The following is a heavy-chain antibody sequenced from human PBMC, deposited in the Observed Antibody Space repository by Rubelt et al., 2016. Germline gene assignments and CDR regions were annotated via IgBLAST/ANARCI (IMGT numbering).Heavy chain of an antibody. D-gene: IGHD1-26*01. V-gene: IGHV3-23*04. J-gene: IGHJ4*02. Sequence: VQLVESGGGVVQPGGSLRLSCAASGFTFSSYGMSWVRQTPGKGLEWVSGISSSGSNTYYPDSVTGRFTNSQNNSKNTMYLQMNSLRAEDTAVYYCAKDLGYSGSYRLDYWGQGTLVTVSS. CDR3: AKDLGYSGSYRLDY. CDR2: ISSSGSNT. CDR1: GFTFSSYG.